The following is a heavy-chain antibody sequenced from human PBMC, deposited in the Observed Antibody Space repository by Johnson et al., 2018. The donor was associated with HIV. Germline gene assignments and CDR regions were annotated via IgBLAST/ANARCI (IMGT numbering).Heavy chain of an antibody. Sequence: QVQLVESGGGVVQPGRSLRLSCAASGFTFSSYGMHWVRQAPAKGLEWVAVISYDGSNKYYADSVKGRFSISRDNSKNTLYLQMNSLRAEDTAVYYCAKDLQVIVFFSAFDIWGQGTMVTVSS. D-gene: IGHD2-21*01. V-gene: IGHV3-30*18. J-gene: IGHJ3*02. CDR3: AKDLQVIVFFSAFDI. CDR2: ISYDGSNK. CDR1: GFTFSSYG.